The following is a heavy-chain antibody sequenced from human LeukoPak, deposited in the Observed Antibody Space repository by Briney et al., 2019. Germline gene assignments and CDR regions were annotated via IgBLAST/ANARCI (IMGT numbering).Heavy chain of an antibody. Sequence: GGSLGLSCAASGFTFSSYSMNWVRQAPGKGLEWVSSISSGSSYIYYADSVKGRFTISRDNAKNSLYLQMNSLRAEDTAVYYCAQVGATGADYWGQGTLVTVSS. CDR2: ISSGSSYI. CDR3: AQVGATGADY. V-gene: IGHV3-21*01. J-gene: IGHJ4*02. D-gene: IGHD1-26*01. CDR1: GFTFSSYS.